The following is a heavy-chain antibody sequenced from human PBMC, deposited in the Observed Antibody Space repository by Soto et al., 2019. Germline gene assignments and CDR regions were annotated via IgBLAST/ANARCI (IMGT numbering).Heavy chain of an antibody. D-gene: IGHD3-22*01. CDR2: ISGGGGTT. V-gene: IGHV3-23*01. Sequence: GGALRLSCATSGLTLSNYAMSWVRPAPGKGLEWVSVISGGGGTTYYADSVKGRFTLSRDNSKNTLYLQMNSLRAEDTAVYYCAKDYDRSGYYWPFDYWGQGTLVTVSS. CDR3: AKDYDRSGYYWPFDY. CDR1: GLTLSNYA. J-gene: IGHJ4*02.